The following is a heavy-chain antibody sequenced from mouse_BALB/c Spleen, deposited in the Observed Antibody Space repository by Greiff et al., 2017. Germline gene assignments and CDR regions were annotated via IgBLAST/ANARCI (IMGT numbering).Heavy chain of an antibody. D-gene: IGHD4-1*01. CDR3: ARKLGDY. CDR1: GYTFTSYW. J-gene: IGHJ2*01. CDR2: IAPGSGST. Sequence: DLVKPGASVKLSCKASGYTFTSYWINWIKQRPGQGLEWIGRIAPGSGSTYYNEMFKGKATLTVDTSSSTAYIQLSSLSSEDSPVYFCARKLGDYWGQGTTLTVSS. V-gene: IGHV1S41*01.